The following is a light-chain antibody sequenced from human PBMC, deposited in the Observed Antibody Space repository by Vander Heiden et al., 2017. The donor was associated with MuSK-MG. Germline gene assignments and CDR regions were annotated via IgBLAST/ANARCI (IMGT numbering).Light chain of an antibody. CDR3: QKENNLHPGLI. V-gene: IGKV1-33*01. Sequence: DIQMTQSPSSLSASVGDRVTITCQASHDIRDYLNWYKQKPGKAPKLLIYDASELEAGVKSRFSGSGYGTEVTLTISYRQPEDFATYYCQKENNLHPGLIFGGGTKVX. CDR2: DAS. J-gene: IGKJ4*01. CDR1: HDIRDY.